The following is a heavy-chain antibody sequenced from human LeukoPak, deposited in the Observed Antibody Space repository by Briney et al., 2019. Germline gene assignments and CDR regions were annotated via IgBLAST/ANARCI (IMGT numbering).Heavy chain of an antibody. CDR1: GFPFSTYA. D-gene: IGHD5-24*01. Sequence: PGGSLRLSCAASGFPFSTYAMSWVRQAPGKGPEWVANIKQDGSKKSYVDSVKGRFTISRDNAKNSLYLQMNSLRAEDTAIYYCTRVGYIDEGIDYWGQGTLVTVSS. J-gene: IGHJ4*02. V-gene: IGHV3-7*04. CDR3: TRVGYIDEGIDY. CDR2: IKQDGSKK.